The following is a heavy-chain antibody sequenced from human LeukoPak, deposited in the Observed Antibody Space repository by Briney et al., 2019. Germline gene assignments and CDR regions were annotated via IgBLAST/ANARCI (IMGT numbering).Heavy chain of an antibody. CDR2: IRSTANSYAT. Sequence: GGSLRLSCAASGFTFSDSALHWVRQASGKGLEWVGRIRSTANSYATAYDVSVKGRFTISRDDSKDTASLQMNNLKTEDTAVYYCTVGGYRYGLDAFDIWGQGTMVTVSS. J-gene: IGHJ3*02. V-gene: IGHV3-73*01. D-gene: IGHD5-18*01. CDR3: TVGGYRYGLDAFDI. CDR1: GFTFSDSA.